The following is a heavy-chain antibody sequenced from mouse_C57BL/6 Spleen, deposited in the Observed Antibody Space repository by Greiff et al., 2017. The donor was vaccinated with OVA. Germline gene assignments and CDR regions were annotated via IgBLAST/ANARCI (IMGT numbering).Heavy chain of an antibody. CDR3: ARDSDYGTWFAY. J-gene: IGHJ3*01. V-gene: IGHV5-4*01. CDR2: ISDGGSYT. D-gene: IGHD2-12*01. Sequence: EVHLVESGGGLVKPGGSLKLSCAASGFTFSRYAMSWVRQTPEKRLEWVATISDGGSYTYYPDNVKGRFTISRDNAKNNLYLQMSHLKSEDTAMYYCARDSDYGTWFAYWGQGTLVTVSA. CDR1: GFTFSRYA.